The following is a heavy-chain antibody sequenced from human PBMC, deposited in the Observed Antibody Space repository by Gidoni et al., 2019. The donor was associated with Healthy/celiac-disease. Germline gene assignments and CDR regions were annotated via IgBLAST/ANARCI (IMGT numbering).Heavy chain of an antibody. J-gene: IGHJ4*02. Sequence: EVQLVASGGGLVKPGGSLRLSFAASGFPFSTSWLSWVGQAPGKGLEWSGRMKSKTDGGRTDYVASVKGRFSISRDDSDNTLYLQMNRLKTEDTAVYYCTTYDTGSYYAAYYFDYWGQGTLVTVSS. V-gene: IGHV3-15*01. CDR1: GFPFSTSW. CDR2: MKSKTDGGRT. D-gene: IGHD1-26*01. CDR3: TTYDTGSYYAAYYFDY.